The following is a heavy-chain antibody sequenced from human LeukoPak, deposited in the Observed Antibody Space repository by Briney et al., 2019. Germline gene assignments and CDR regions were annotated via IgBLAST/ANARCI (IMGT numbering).Heavy chain of an antibody. Sequence: SETLSLTCTVSGGSISSGGYYWSWIRQHPGKGLEWIGYICYSGSTYYNPSLKSRVTISVDTSKNQFSLKLSSVTAADTAVYYCARKPQYCSSTGCYFWFDPWGQGTLVTVSS. J-gene: IGHJ5*02. V-gene: IGHV4-31*03. CDR3: ARKPQYCSSTGCYFWFDP. D-gene: IGHD2-2*01. CDR1: GGSISSGGYY. CDR2: ICYSGST.